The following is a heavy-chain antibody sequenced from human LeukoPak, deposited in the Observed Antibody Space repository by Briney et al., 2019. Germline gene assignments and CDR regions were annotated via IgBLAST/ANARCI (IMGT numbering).Heavy chain of an antibody. CDR1: GGTFSSYA. CDR3: ARDLGQYQLLSGEYYFDY. Sequence: ASVKVSCKASGGTFSSYAISWVRQAPGQGLEWMGGIIPIFGTANYAQKFQGRGTITADESTSTAYMELSSLRSEDTAVYYCARDLGQYQLLSGEYYFDYWGQGTLVTVSS. J-gene: IGHJ4*02. CDR2: IIPIFGTA. V-gene: IGHV1-69*13. D-gene: IGHD2-2*01.